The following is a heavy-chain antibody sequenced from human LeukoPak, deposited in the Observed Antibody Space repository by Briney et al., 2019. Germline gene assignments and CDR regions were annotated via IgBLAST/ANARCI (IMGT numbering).Heavy chain of an antibody. J-gene: IGHJ4*02. D-gene: IGHD1-26*01. CDR2: ISGSGGST. V-gene: IGHV3-23*01. CDR1: GFTFSSYA. CDR3: AKAFNSGHNGMPDY. Sequence: PGGSLRLSCAASGFTFSSYAMSWVRQAPGKGLEWVSAISGSGGSTYYADSVKGRFTISRDNSKNTLYLQMNSLRAEDTAVYYCAKAFNSGHNGMPDYWGQGTLVTVSS.